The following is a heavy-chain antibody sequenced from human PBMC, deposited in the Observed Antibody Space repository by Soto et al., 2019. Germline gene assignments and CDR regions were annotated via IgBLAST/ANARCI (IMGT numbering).Heavy chain of an antibody. V-gene: IGHV1-18*01. J-gene: IGHJ6*02. CDR2: ISVYNGNT. CDR3: AREGYCSGGSCYEGYYYSDGMDV. Sequence: QVQLVQSGAEVKKPGASVKVSCKASGYTFTSYGISWVRQAPGQGLEWMGWISVYNGNTKYAQKLQGRVTMTTDTSTSTAYMELRSLRSDATAVYYCAREGYCSGGSCYEGYYYSDGMDVWGQGTTVTVSS. D-gene: IGHD2-15*01. CDR1: GYTFTSYG.